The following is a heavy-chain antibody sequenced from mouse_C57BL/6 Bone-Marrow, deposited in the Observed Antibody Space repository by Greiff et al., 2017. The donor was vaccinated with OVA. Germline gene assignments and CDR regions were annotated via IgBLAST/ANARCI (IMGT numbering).Heavy chain of an antibody. V-gene: IGHV3-6*01. J-gene: IGHJ3*01. D-gene: IGHD2-3*01. CDR2: ISYDGSN. Sequence: EVKLLESGPGLVKPSQSLSLTCSVTGYSITSGYYWNWIRQFPGNKLEWMGYISYDGSNNYNPSLKNRISITRDTSKNQFFLKLNSVTTEDTATYYCVRGEDDGYPFAYWGQGTLVTVSA. CDR1: GYSITSGYY. CDR3: VRGEDDGYPFAY.